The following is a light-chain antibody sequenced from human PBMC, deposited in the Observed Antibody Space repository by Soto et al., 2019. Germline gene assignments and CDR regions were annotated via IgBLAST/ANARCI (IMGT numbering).Light chain of an antibody. CDR3: QQYHTDWT. V-gene: IGKV1-5*01. CDR1: ESIDNW. Sequence: DIQMTQSPSTLSASVGDTVTITCRASESIDNWLAWYQQKPGKAPKLLIFAASTLVRGVPSRFSGCGSGTEFTLTISSLQADDYARFYCQQYHTDWTFGQGTKVEIK. CDR2: AAS. J-gene: IGKJ1*01.